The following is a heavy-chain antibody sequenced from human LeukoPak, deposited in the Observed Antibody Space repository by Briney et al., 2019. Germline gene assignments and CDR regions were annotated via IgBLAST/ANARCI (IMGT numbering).Heavy chain of an antibody. CDR3: AKGVYGDHPHYFDC. Sequence: GCLRLSCAASGGPCLAYAMSWVRQAPGEGPEMVAHISASGDSIYYAESVKGRFTISRDNSRTTLYLQMNTLRVEDTAVYYCAKGVYGDHPHYFDCWGQGSLVIASS. J-gene: IGHJ4*02. CDR2: ISASGDSI. V-gene: IGHV3-23*01. CDR1: GGPCLAYA. D-gene: IGHD4-17*01.